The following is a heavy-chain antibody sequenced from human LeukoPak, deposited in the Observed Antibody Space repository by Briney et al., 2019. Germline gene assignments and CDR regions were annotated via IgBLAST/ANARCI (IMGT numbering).Heavy chain of an antibody. V-gene: IGHV4-34*01. CDR2: INHSGST. J-gene: IGHJ6*03. Sequence: SETLSLTCAVYGGSFSGYYWSWIRQPPGKGLEWIGEINHSGSTNYNPSLKSRVTISVDTSKNQFSLKLSSVTAADTAVYYCAGGLVSRRGYSYGAPYYYYMDVWGKGTTVTVSS. CDR3: AGGLVSRRGYSYGAPYYYYMDV. CDR1: GGSFSGYY. D-gene: IGHD5-18*01.